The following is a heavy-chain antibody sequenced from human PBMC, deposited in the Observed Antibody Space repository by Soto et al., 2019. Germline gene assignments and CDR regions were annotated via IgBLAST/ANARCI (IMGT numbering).Heavy chain of an antibody. D-gene: IGHD6-19*01. CDR2: IYYSGST. V-gene: IGHV4-59*11. J-gene: IGHJ4*02. Sequence: SETLSLSCTVSGGSISSHYWSWIRQPPGKGLEWIGYIYYSGSTNYNPSLESRVTISVDTSKNQFSLKLNSVTAADTAVYYCARGSGWIPNDYWGQGTLVTVSS. CDR3: ARGSGWIPNDY. CDR1: GGSISSHY.